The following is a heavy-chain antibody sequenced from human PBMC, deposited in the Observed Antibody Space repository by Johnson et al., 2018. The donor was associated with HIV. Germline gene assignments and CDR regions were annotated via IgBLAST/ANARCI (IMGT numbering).Heavy chain of an antibody. CDR2: ISGSGGSP. CDR3: AKEIAVGDAFDI. J-gene: IGHJ3*02. Sequence: VQLVESGGGVVRPGGSLKLSCAASGFTLSINYMSWVRQAPGKGLEWVSAISGSGGSPYYADSVKGRFTISSDNSKNTLYLQMNSRRAEDTAVYYCAKEIAVGDAFDIWGQGTMVTVSS. D-gene: IGHD2-21*01. CDR1: GFTLSINY. V-gene: IGHV3-23*04.